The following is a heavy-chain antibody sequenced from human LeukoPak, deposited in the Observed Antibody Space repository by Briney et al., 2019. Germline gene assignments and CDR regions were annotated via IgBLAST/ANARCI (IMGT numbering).Heavy chain of an antibody. D-gene: IGHD1-7*01. CDR2: IYHSGST. J-gene: IGHJ4*02. CDR1: GGSISSGGYS. Sequence: SETLSLTCAVSGGSISSGGYSWSWIRQPPGKGLEWIGYIYHSGSTYYNPSLKSRVTISVDTSKNQFSLKLSSVTAADTAVYYCARVWITGTKGAKYYFDYWGQGTLVTVSS. CDR3: ARVWITGTKGAKYYFDY. V-gene: IGHV4-30-2*01.